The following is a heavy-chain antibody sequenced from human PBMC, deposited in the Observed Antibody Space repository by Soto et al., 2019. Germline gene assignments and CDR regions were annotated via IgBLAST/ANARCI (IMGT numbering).Heavy chain of an antibody. Sequence: QVRLHESGPGLVKPSETLSLTCTVSTDSFNDYYWSWIRQPPGKGLEWIGSIYHTGHTNYNPSLESRVSISVDTSKIQFSLSLISVTAADTAVYYCARDVGIHDAFDIWGQGTLVTVSS. CDR3: ARDVGIHDAFDI. J-gene: IGHJ3*02. CDR2: IYHTGHT. CDR1: TDSFNDYY. V-gene: IGHV4-59*13. D-gene: IGHD5-18*01.